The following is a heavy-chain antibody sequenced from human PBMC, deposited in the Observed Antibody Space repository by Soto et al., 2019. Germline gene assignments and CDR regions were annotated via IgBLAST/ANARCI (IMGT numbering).Heavy chain of an antibody. V-gene: IGHV1-8*01. J-gene: IGHJ4*02. Sequence: QAQLVQSGAEVKKPGASVKVSCKASGYTFTGYDINWVRQATGQGLEWMGWMNPNSGNTCCAQNFQGRVTMTRDNSITTAYMELTSLREDNSAVYYCAGEKVGTTGIDFWGQGTLVTVSS. CDR2: MNPNSGNT. D-gene: IGHD1-26*01. CDR1: GYTFTGYD. CDR3: AGEKVGTTGIDF.